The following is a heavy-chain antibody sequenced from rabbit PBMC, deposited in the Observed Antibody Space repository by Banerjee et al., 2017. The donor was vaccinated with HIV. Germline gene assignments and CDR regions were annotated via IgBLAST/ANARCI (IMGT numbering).Heavy chain of an antibody. Sequence: QEQLEESGGDLVQPEGSLTLTCTASGFSFSSSYCICWVRQAPGKGLEWIACIYAGSANTYYANWAKGRFTISKTSSTTVTLQMTSLTVADTATYFCAGGYDGGGANLWGQGTLVTVS. J-gene: IGHJ4*01. D-gene: IGHD4-2*01. CDR1: GFSFSSSYC. V-gene: IGHV1S45*01. CDR2: IYAGSANT. CDR3: AGGYDGGGANL.